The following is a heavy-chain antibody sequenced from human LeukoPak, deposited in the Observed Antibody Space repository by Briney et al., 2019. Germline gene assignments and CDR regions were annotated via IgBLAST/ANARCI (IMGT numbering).Heavy chain of an antibody. J-gene: IGHJ4*02. V-gene: IGHV3-21*01. CDR3: AKERKLLPFDC. D-gene: IGHD4-23*01. CDR1: GFTFSSYS. Sequence: GGSLRLSCAASGFTFSSYSMNWVRQAPGKGLEWVSSISSSSSYIYYADSVKGRFTISRDNAKNSLYLQMNSLRAEDTAVYYCAKERKLLPFDCWGQGTLVTVSS. CDR2: ISSSSSYI.